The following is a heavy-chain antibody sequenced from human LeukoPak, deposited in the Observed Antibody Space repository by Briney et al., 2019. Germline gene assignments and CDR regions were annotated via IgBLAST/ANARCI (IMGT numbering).Heavy chain of an antibody. Sequence: GGSLSLSCAAAGFSFRGYTVHWVRQVTGKGLEWVSLISWNGVTTYYGDSVKGRFTISRDDSKNSLYLQMNSLRSEDSALYYCAASDGEQQLALWGQGTLVTVSS. CDR1: GFSFRGYT. J-gene: IGHJ4*02. V-gene: IGHV3-43*01. CDR3: AASDGEQQLAL. CDR2: ISWNGVTT. D-gene: IGHD6-13*01.